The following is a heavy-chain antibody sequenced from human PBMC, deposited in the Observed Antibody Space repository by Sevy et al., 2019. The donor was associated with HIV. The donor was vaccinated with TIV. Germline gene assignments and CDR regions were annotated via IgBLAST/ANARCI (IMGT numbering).Heavy chain of an antibody. CDR3: ARVVGYYGSGSYSSETYYYYGMDV. D-gene: IGHD3-10*01. V-gene: IGHV3-7*03. CDR2: IKQDMSEK. CDR1: GFTFSSYW. Sequence: GGSLRLSCAASGFTFSSYWMTWVRQAPGKGLEWVANIKQDMSEKYYADSVKGRFTISRDNAKNSLYLQMNSLRAEDTAVYYCARVVGYYGSGSYSSETYYYYGMDVWGQGTTVTVSS. J-gene: IGHJ6*02.